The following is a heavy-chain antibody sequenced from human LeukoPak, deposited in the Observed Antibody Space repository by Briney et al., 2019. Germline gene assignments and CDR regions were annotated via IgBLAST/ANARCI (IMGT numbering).Heavy chain of an antibody. CDR2: ISSPGAST. D-gene: IGHD3-22*01. J-gene: IGHJ4*02. CDR3: AKSGHHYDISGYWDFFHV. V-gene: IGHV3-23*01. Sequence: GGSLRLSCAASGFTFTNYAMSWVRLAPGKGLEWVSAISSPGASTYYADSVKGRFTISRDNSKNTLYLQMNSLRPEDTALYYCAKSGHHYDISGYWDFFHVWGQGSLVTVSS. CDR1: GFTFTNYA.